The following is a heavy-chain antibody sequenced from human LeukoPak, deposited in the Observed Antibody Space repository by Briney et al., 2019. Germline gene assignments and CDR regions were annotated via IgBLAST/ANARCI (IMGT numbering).Heavy chain of an antibody. CDR1: GDSISSSNW. V-gene: IGHV4-4*02. Sequence: SETLSLTCPVSGDSISSSNWWSWLRQPPGKGLEWIGGIYHSGTTNYNPSLQSRVTISLDKSKNQFSLNLRSVTAADTAVYYCARDWAYGSGLAFDYWGEGTLVTVSS. D-gene: IGHD3-10*01. CDR2: IYHSGTT. CDR3: ARDWAYGSGLAFDY. J-gene: IGHJ4*02.